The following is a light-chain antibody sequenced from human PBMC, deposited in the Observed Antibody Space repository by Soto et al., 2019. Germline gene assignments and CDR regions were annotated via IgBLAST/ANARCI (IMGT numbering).Light chain of an antibody. CDR1: QGISSY. J-gene: IGKJ1*01. CDR3: QHYKMYSPWT. CDR2: DVS. Sequence: IQLTQSPSSLSASVGDRVTITCLASQGISSYLAWYQQKPGKAPKLLIYDVSSLQSGVPSRFSGSGSGTEFTLTISSLQPDDFATYYCQHYKMYSPWTFGQGTKVDI. V-gene: IGKV1-9*01.